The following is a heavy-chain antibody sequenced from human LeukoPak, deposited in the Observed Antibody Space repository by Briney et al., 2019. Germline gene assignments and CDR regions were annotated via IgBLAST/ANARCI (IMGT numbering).Heavy chain of an antibody. D-gene: IGHD2-8*01. CDR1: GFTFGSYW. CDR2: IKQDGSEK. J-gene: IGHJ4*02. Sequence: PGGSLRLSCAASGFTFGSYWMHWVRQAPGKGLEWVANIKQDGSEKYYVDSVKGRFTISRDNAKNSLYLQMNSLRAEDTAVYYCARDIVLMVYAIPYFDYWGQGTLVTVSS. V-gene: IGHV3-7*01. CDR3: ARDIVLMVYAIPYFDY.